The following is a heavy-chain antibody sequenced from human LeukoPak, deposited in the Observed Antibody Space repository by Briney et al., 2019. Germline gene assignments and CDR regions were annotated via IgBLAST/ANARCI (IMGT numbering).Heavy chain of an antibody. CDR3: TKDPNGDYVGAFEP. V-gene: IGHV3-23*01. J-gene: IGHJ5*02. CDR1: GFSFSSFA. Sequence: PGGSPRLSCAASGFSFSSFAMTWVRQAPGKGLEWVSSITGGHYPTYNTDSVKGRFTISRDNSKSTLYLQMNSLRADDTAVYYCTKDPNGDYVGAFEPWGQGTLVTVSS. CDR2: ITGGHYPT. D-gene: IGHD4-17*01.